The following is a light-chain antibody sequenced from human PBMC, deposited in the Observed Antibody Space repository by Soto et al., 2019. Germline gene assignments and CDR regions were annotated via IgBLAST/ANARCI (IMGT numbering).Light chain of an antibody. J-gene: IGKJ1*01. Sequence: DIQVTQSPSSLSASVGDTVTITCRTSQSISGYLSWYQQKPGKAPKLLIYAAYTLQSGVQSRFSGSGSGTEFTLTIRSLQPEDFAAYYCKQSYDMPWTFGQGTKVDIK. CDR1: QSISGY. V-gene: IGKV1-39*01. CDR2: AAY. CDR3: KQSYDMPWT.